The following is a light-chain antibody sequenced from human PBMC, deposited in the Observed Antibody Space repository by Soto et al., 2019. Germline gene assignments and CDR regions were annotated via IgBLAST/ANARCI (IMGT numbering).Light chain of an antibody. Sequence: QSVLTQSPSASASLGASVKLTCTLSSGHSSYAIAWHQQQPEKGPRYLMKLNSDGSHSKGDGITDRFSGSSSGAERYLTISSIQSEDEADYYCQTWGTGIVVFGGGTKLTVL. CDR3: QTWGTGIVV. V-gene: IGLV4-69*01. CDR2: LNSDGSH. J-gene: IGLJ2*01. CDR1: SGHSSYA.